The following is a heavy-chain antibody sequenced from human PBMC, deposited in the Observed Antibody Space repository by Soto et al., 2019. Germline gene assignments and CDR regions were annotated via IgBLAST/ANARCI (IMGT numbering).Heavy chain of an antibody. J-gene: IGHJ3*02. CDR3: ARWMRGSGFLVGFDI. CDR1: GYTFTGYY. Sequence: ASVKVSFKASGYTFTGYYMNWVRQAPGQGLEWMGLINPSGASTSYAQKFEGRVTMTRDTSTSTVYMELSSLRSEDTAVYYCARWMRGSGFLVGFDIWGQGTMVTVSS. CDR2: INPSGAST. D-gene: IGHD3-10*01. V-gene: IGHV1-46*03.